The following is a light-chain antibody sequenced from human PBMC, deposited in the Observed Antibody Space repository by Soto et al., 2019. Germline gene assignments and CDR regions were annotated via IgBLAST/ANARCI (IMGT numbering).Light chain of an antibody. J-gene: IGKJ1*01. CDR3: QQSYYNPT. V-gene: IGKV1-39*01. Sequence: DIQMTQSPSSLSASVGDRVTITCPASQSVSNYLHWYQQKPGKAPNLLIYDASSLQSGVPSRFSGSGSGTDFTLTISSLQHEDFATYYCQQSYYNPTFGQGTKVEIK. CDR2: DAS. CDR1: QSVSNY.